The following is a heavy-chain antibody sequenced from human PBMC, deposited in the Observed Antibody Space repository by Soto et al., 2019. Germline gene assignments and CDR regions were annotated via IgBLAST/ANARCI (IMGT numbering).Heavy chain of an antibody. Sequence: GAPAKVSWKDSGETFTTYDINWVRQAKGHGLEWMGWINPNSGNIGYAQRFQGRVTMTRDTAIRTAYMEVSSLRSDDTAVYYCARGRASGSYYLLDYWGQGTLVTVSS. CDR2: INPNSGNI. J-gene: IGHJ4*02. D-gene: IGHD3-10*01. CDR3: ARGRASGSYYLLDY. CDR1: GETFTTYD. V-gene: IGHV1-8*01.